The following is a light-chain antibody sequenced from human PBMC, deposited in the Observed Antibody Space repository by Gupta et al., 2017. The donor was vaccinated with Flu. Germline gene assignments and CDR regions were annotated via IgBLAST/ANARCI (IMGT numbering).Light chain of an antibody. Sequence: DIQMTQSPSSLSASVGDRVTITCRESQSISSYLNWYQQKPGKAPKLLIYVASRLQSGVTSRFSGSGEDKDFTHTSSRRQNEACDYYYVQQNYSTLSFGQGTXVEIK. CDR2: VAS. CDR1: QSISSY. J-gene: IGKJ2*01. V-gene: IGKV1-39*01. CDR3: QQNYSTLS.